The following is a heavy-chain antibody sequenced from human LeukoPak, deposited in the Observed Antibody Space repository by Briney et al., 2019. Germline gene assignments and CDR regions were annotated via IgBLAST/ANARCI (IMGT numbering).Heavy chain of an antibody. V-gene: IGHV3-30*02. Sequence: GGSLRLSCAASGFDFSSYAMQWVRQTPGQGLEWVAFIRYDGTDKNYADSVKGRFTISRDDAKNSLYLQMNSLRAEDTAVYYCARDLYRIVVVPHYFDYWGQGTLVTVSS. D-gene: IGHD3-22*01. CDR3: ARDLYRIVVVPHYFDY. J-gene: IGHJ4*02. CDR2: IRYDGTDK. CDR1: GFDFSSYA.